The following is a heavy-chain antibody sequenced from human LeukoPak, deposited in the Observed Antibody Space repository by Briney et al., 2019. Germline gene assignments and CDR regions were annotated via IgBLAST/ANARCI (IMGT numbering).Heavy chain of an antibody. D-gene: IGHD2-2*01. Sequence: TSSETLSLTCTVSGYSISSGYYWGWIRQPPGKGLEWIGSIYHSGSTYYNPSLKSRVTISVDTSKNQFSLKLSSVTAADTAVYYCARGIRNQLLSEYWGQGSLVTVSS. CDR1: GYSISSGYY. CDR3: ARGIRNQLLSEY. J-gene: IGHJ4*02. CDR2: IYHSGST. V-gene: IGHV4-38-2*02.